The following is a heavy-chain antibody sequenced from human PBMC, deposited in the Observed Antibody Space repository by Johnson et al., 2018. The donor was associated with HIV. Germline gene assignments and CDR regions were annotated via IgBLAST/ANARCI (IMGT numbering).Heavy chain of an antibody. Sequence: QLVESGGGVVQPGRSLRLSCAASGFTFSAYYMSWIRQAPGKGLECVSYISSSGSTMSYAESVKGPFSISRDNSEHTLFLQMNSLRAEDTAVYYCAKVSGWYTWGVFDIWGQGTMVTVSS. D-gene: IGHD6-19*01. CDR1: GFTFSAYY. CDR2: ISSSGSTM. CDR3: AKVSGWYTWGVFDI. V-gene: IGHV3-11*01. J-gene: IGHJ3*02.